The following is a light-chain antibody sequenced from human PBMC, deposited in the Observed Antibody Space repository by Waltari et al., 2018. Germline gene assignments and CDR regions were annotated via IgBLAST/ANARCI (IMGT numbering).Light chain of an antibody. V-gene: IGKV4-1*01. CDR1: QSVLYSSNNKNY. CDR2: WAS. J-gene: IGKJ2*01. CDR3: QQYYSTPPYT. Sequence: DIVMTQSPDSLAVSLGERATINCKSSQSVLYSSNNKNYLARYQQKPGQPPKLLIYWASTRESGVPDRLSGSGSGTDFTLTISSLQAEDVAVYYCQQYYSTPPYTFGQGTKLEIK.